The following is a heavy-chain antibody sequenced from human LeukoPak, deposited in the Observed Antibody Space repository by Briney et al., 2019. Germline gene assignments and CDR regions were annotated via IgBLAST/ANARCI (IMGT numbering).Heavy chain of an antibody. Sequence: PSETLSLTCTVSGGSISSSSYYWGWIRQPPGKGLEWIGSIYYSGSTYYNPSLKSRVAISVDTSKNQFSLKLSSVTAADTAVYYCARGPNYYDSSGLLDYYFDYWGQGTLVTVSS. CDR1: GGSISSSSYY. CDR3: ARGPNYYDSSGLLDYYFDY. D-gene: IGHD3-22*01. J-gene: IGHJ4*02. V-gene: IGHV4-39*07. CDR2: IYYSGST.